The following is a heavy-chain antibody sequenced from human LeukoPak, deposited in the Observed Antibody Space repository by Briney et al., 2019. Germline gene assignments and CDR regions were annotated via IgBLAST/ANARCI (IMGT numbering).Heavy chain of an antibody. Sequence: SVKVSCKASGGTFSSYAISWVRQAPGQGLEWMGGIIPIFGTANYAQKFQGRVTMTRNTSISTAYMELSSLRSEDTAVYYCARGKGRVRGYDSQHYFDYWGQGTLVTVSS. CDR3: ARGKGRVRGYDSQHYFDY. CDR2: IIPIFGTA. J-gene: IGHJ4*02. CDR1: GGTFSSYA. D-gene: IGHD5-12*01. V-gene: IGHV1-69*05.